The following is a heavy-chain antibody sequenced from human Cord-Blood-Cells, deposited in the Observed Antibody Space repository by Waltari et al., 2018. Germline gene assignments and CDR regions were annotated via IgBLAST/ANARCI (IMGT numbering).Heavy chain of an antibody. CDR3: ATDQSYSLGPHDAFDI. J-gene: IGHJ3*02. CDR1: GYTLTELS. D-gene: IGHD2-21*01. V-gene: IGHV1-24*01. Sequence: QVQLVQSGAEVKKPGASVKVSCKVSGYTLTELSMHWVRQAPGKGLEWMGGFDPEDGETIYAQKFQGRVTMTEDTSTDTAYMELSSLRSEDTAVYYCATDQSYSLGPHDAFDIWGQGTMVTVSS. CDR2: FDPEDGET.